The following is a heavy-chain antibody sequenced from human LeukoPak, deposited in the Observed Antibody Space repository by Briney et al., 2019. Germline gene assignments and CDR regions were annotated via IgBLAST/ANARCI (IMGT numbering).Heavy chain of an antibody. CDR1: GFTVSDDY. CDR3: ARSRRGYSYLYDY. V-gene: IGHV3-53*01. Sequence: PGGSLRLSCAASGFTVSDDYMSWVRQAPGKGLEWVSIIYSDGSTYFADSVKGRFSISRDNSKNTLFLQMNSLRAEDTAVYYCARSRRGYSYLYDYWGQGTLVTVSS. J-gene: IGHJ4*02. D-gene: IGHD5-18*01. CDR2: IYSDGST.